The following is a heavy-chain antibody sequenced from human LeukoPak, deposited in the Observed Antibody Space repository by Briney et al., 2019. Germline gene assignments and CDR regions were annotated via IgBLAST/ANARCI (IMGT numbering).Heavy chain of an antibody. Sequence: ASVKVSCKTSGNTFTGFYIHWVRQAPGQGLEWLGWINPNSGVTNYAQKFRGRVTMTRDTSISTAYMELSSLRSDDTAVYYCAIEESWDLGLAPWGQGTLVIVSS. V-gene: IGHV1-2*02. J-gene: IGHJ5*02. CDR1: GNTFTGFY. CDR3: AIEESWDLGLAP. CDR2: INPNSGVT. D-gene: IGHD1-26*01.